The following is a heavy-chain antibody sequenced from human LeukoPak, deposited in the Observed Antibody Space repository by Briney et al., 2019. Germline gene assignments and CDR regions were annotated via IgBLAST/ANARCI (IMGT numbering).Heavy chain of an antibody. Sequence: GGSLRLSCATSGFTFTHYWMNWVRQAPGKGLEWVANIKQDGSEKNYVDSVKGRFTISRDNAKNSLFLQMNSLKAEDTAVYYCARGYYDSSGYNYYYYYGMDVWGQGTTVTVSS. J-gene: IGHJ6*02. D-gene: IGHD3-22*01. V-gene: IGHV3-7*02. CDR3: ARGYYDSSGYNYYYYYGMDV. CDR1: GFTFTHYW. CDR2: IKQDGSEK.